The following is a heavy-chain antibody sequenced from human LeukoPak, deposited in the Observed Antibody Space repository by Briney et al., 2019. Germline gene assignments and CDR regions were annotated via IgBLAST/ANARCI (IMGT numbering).Heavy chain of an antibody. J-gene: IGHJ6*03. Sequence: GGSLRLSCAASGFTFSSYWMSWVRQAPGKGLEWVANIKQDGSEKYYVDSVKGRFTISRDNAKNSLYLQMNSLRAEDTAAYYCARVVAAAPGYYYYYMDVWGKGTTVTVSS. D-gene: IGHD6-13*01. V-gene: IGHV3-7*01. CDR2: IKQDGSEK. CDR3: ARVVAAAPGYYYYYMDV. CDR1: GFTFSSYW.